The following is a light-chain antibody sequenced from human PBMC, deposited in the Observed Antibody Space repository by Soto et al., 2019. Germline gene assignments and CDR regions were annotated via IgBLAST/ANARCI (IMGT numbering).Light chain of an antibody. V-gene: IGLV1-47*01. CDR3: AAWDDSLSGRYV. Sequence: QSVLTQPPSASGTPGQRVTISCSGSSSNIGSNYVYWYQQLPGTAPKLLIHRNNQRPSGVPDRFSVSKSGTSASLAISGLRSEDEAEYYCAAWDDSLSGRYVFGTGTKLTVL. CDR2: RNN. CDR1: SSNIGSNY. J-gene: IGLJ1*01.